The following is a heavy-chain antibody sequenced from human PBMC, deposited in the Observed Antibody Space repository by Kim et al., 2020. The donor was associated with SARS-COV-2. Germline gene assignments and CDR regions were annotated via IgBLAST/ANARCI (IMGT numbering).Heavy chain of an antibody. D-gene: IGHD4-17*01. CDR1: GFTFSNAW. CDR2: IKSKTDGGTT. Sequence: GGSLRLSCAASGFTFSNAWMSWVRQAPGKGLEWVGRIKSKTDGGTTDYAAPVKGRFTISRDDSKNTLYLQMNSLKTEDTAVYYCTLDTGDYGGDFDYWGQGTLVTVSS. CDR3: TLDTGDYGGDFDY. V-gene: IGHV3-15*01. J-gene: IGHJ4*02.